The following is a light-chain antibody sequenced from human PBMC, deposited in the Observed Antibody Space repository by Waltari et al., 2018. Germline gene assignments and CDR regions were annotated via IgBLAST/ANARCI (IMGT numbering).Light chain of an antibody. V-gene: IGKV3-11*01. CDR1: QGIGPF. Sequence: EIVLTQSPATLSLSPGDRATLSWRASQGIGPFLAWLQQKPGQAPRLLIYDASYRATDIPARFSGAGSGTDFTLTISSLEPEDFAVYFCQQRSDWPRTFGQGTRVEIK. CDR3: QQRSDWPRT. CDR2: DAS. J-gene: IGKJ1*01.